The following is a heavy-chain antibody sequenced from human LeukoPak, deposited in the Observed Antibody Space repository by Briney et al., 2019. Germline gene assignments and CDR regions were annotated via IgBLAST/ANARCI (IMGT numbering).Heavy chain of an antibody. CDR2: INPSGGST. Sequence: ASVKVSCKASGYTFTSYYMHWVRQAPGQGLEWMGIINPSGGSTSYVQNFQGRVTMTRDMSTSTVYMELSSLRSEDTAVYYCARGDGEVATGTENWFDPWGQGTLVTVSS. J-gene: IGHJ5*02. V-gene: IGHV1-46*01. D-gene: IGHD1-1*01. CDR3: ARGDGEVATGTENWFDP. CDR1: GYTFTSYY.